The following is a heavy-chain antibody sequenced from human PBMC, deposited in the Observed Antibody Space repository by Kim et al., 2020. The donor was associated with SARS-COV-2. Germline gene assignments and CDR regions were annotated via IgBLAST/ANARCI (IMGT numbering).Heavy chain of an antibody. CDR2: IKQDGNQK. CDR3: ARDGDLYSSGKDAFDI. CDR1: GFTFSSYW. Sequence: GGSLRLSCAASGFTFSSYWMTWVRQAPGKGLEWVANIKQDGNQKYYVDSVKGRFTISRDNAKNSLYLQMNSLRAEDTAVYYCARDGDLYSSGKDAFDIWGQGTMVNLSS. J-gene: IGHJ3*02. V-gene: IGHV3-7*01. D-gene: IGHD6-19*01.